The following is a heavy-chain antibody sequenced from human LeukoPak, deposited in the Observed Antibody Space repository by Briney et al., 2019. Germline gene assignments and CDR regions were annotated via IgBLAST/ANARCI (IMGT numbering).Heavy chain of an antibody. CDR3: ARLRKQQLAFDY. CDR1: GGSISSSSYY. Sequence: PSETLSLTCTVSGGSISSSSYYWGWIRQPPGKGLEWIGSIYYSGSTYYNPSLKSRATISVDTSKNQFSLKLSSVTAADTAVYYCARLRKQQLAFDYWGQGTLVTVSS. CDR2: IYYSGST. V-gene: IGHV4-39*01. J-gene: IGHJ4*02. D-gene: IGHD6-13*01.